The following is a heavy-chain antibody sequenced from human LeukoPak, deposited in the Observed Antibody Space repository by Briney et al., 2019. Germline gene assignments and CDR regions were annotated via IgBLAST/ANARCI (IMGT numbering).Heavy chain of an antibody. CDR1: GGSISSYY. CDR3: ARLKDFWSGYYNYFDY. V-gene: IGHV4-59*12. D-gene: IGHD3-3*01. Sequence: SETLSLTCTVSGGSISSYYWSWIRQPPGKGLEWIGYIYYSGSTNYNPSLKSRVTISVDTSKNQFSLKLSSVTAADTAVYYCARLKDFWSGYYNYFDYWGQGTLVTVSS. CDR2: IYYSGST. J-gene: IGHJ4*02.